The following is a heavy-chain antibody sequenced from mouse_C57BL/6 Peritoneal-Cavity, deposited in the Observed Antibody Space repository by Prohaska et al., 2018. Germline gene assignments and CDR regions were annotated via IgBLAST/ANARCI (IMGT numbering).Heavy chain of an antibody. V-gene: IGHV1-75*01. Sequence: KASGYTFTDYYINWVEQRPGQGLEWIGWIFPGSGSTYYNEKFKGKATLTVDKSSSTDYMLLSRLTSEYSAVVFCARYYAMYYWVQGTSVTFSS. CDR3: ARYYAMYY. CDR1: GYTFTDYY. CDR2: IFPGSGST. J-gene: IGHJ4*01.